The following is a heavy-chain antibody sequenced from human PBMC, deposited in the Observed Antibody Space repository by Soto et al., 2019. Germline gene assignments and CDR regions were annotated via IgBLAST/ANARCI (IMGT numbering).Heavy chain of an antibody. V-gene: IGHV3-7*03. CDR1: GFIFTNYW. Sequence: EVQLVESRGGLVQPGGSLRLSCAASGFIFTNYWMSWVRQAPGEGLEWVANIKEDGSEKYYVDSVKGRFTISRDNAKNSLYLQMNSLRVEDTAVYYCVRVGRLGGYWGQGTLVTVSS. J-gene: IGHJ4*02. D-gene: IGHD3-16*01. CDR3: VRVGRLGGY. CDR2: IKEDGSEK.